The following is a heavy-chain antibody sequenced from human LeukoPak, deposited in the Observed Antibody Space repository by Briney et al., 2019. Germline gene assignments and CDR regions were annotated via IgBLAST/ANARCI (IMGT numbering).Heavy chain of an antibody. J-gene: IGHJ4*02. V-gene: IGHV1-69*13. Sequence: SVKVSCKASGYTFTSYAISWVRQAPGQGLEWMGGIIPIFGTANYAQKFQGRVTITADESTSTAYMELSSLRSEDTAVYYCARARGPPGEIAARGYFDYWGQGTLVTVSS. CDR3: ARARGPPGEIAARGYFDY. CDR1: GYTFTSYA. CDR2: IIPIFGTA. D-gene: IGHD6-6*01.